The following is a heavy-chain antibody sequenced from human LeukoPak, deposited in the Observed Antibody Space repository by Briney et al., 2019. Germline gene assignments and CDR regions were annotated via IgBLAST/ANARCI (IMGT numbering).Heavy chain of an antibody. V-gene: IGHV1-2*02. D-gene: IGHD6-19*01. CDR1: GYTFTGYY. J-gene: IGHJ4*02. CDR3: AREGYSSGMYYFDY. Sequence: GASVKVSCKASGYTFTGYYMHWVRQAPGQGLEWMGWINPNSGGTNYAQKFQGRVTMTRDTSISTAYMELSRLRSDDTAVYYCAREGYSSGMYYFDYWGQGTLVTVSS. CDR2: INPNSGGT.